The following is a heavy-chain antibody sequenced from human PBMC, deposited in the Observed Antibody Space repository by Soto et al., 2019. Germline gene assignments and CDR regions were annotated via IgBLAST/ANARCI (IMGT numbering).Heavy chain of an antibody. CDR2: IYYSGST. CDR1: GGSISSYY. Sequence: PSETLSLTXTVSGGSISSYYWSWIRQPPGKGLEWIGYIYYSGSTNYNPSLKSRVTISVDTSKNQFSLKLSSVTAADTAVYYCARRGYSYGYGNWFDPWGQGTLVTVSS. CDR3: ARRGYSYGYGNWFDP. V-gene: IGHV4-59*08. D-gene: IGHD5-18*01. J-gene: IGHJ5*02.